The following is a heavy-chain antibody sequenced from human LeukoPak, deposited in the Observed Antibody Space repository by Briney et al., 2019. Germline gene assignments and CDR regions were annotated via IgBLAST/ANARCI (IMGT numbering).Heavy chain of an antibody. CDR2: INPSGGST. V-gene: IGHV1-46*01. CDR1: GYTFTSYY. Sequence: AASVKVPCKASGYTFTSYYMHWVRQAPGQGLEWMGIINPSGGSTSYAQKFQGRVTMTRDTSTSTVYMELSSLGSEDTAVYYCARGLRYFDWLLDERAPQYFDYWGQGTLVTVSS. CDR3: ARGLRYFDWLLDERAPQYFDY. J-gene: IGHJ4*02. D-gene: IGHD3-9*01.